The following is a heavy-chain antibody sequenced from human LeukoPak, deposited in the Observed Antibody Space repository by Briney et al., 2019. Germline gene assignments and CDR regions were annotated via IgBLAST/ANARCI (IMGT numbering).Heavy chain of an antibody. V-gene: IGHV3-48*01. CDR2: ISSGSITI. CDR1: GFTFSNYS. J-gene: IGHJ4*02. Sequence: GGSLRLSCAASGFTFSNYSMNWVRQAPGKGLEWVSYISSGSITIYYADSVKGRFTISRDNAKNSLYLQMNSLRAEDTAVYYCARETYSYDSSGYYYPSGFDYWGQGTLVTVSS. CDR3: ARETYSYDSSGYYYPSGFDY. D-gene: IGHD3-22*01.